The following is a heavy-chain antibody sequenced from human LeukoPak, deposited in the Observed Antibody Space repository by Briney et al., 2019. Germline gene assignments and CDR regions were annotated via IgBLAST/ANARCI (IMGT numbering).Heavy chain of an antibody. CDR2: INPSGGST. J-gene: IGHJ4*02. V-gene: IGHV1-46*01. D-gene: IGHD3-10*01. Sequence: GASVKASCKASGYTFTSYYMHWVRQAPGQGLEWMGIINPSGGSTSYAQKFQGRVTMTRDTSISTAYMELSRLRSDDTAVYYCARLHYYGSGKGDYWGQRTLVTVSS. CDR1: GYTFTSYY. CDR3: ARLHYYGSGKGDY.